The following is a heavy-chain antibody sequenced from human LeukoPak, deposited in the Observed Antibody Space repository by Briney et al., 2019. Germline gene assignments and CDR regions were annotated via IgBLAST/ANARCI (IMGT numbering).Heavy chain of an antibody. CDR1: GFTFSNAW. D-gene: IGHD3-22*01. V-gene: IGHV3-15*01. CDR2: IKSNTDGGTT. CDR3: TTDKTDYYGTGGYILGIGCLFDY. J-gene: IGHJ4*02. Sequence: PGGSLRLSCAASGFTFSNAWMNWVRQAPGKGLEWVGRIKSNTDGGTTAYAAPVKGRFANSRDDSNNTLFLQMSSLKTEDTAVYYCTTDKTDYYGTGGYILGIGCLFDYWGQGTLVTVSS.